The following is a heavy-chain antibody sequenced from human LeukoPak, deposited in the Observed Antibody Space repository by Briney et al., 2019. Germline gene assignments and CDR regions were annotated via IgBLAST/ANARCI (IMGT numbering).Heavy chain of an antibody. CDR3: AKSNGYGLIDI. CDR2: IFYSGST. J-gene: IGHJ3*02. V-gene: IGHV4-59*12. Sequence: PGGSLRLSCTTSGFTLSNYWMTWVRQPPGKALEWIGNIFYSGSTYYSPSLKSRVTISLDTSRNQFSLKLNSVTAADTAVYYCAKSNGYGLIDIWGQGTMVTVSS. CDR1: GFTLSNYW. D-gene: IGHD3-22*01.